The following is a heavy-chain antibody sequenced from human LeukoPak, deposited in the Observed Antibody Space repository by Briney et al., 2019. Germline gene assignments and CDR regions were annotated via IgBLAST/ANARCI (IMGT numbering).Heavy chain of an antibody. Sequence: PSETLSLTXTVSGGSISSSSYYWGWIRQPPGKGLEWIGSIYYSGSTYYNPSLKSRVTISVDTSKNQFSLKLSSVTAADTAVYYCARQRRQSSSWYQNWFDPWGQGTLVTVSS. CDR1: GGSISSSSYY. CDR2: IYYSGST. D-gene: IGHD6-13*01. J-gene: IGHJ5*02. V-gene: IGHV4-39*01. CDR3: ARQRRQSSSWYQNWFDP.